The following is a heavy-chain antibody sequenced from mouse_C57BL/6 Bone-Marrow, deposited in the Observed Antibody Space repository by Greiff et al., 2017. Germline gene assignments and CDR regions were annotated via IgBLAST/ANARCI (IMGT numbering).Heavy chain of an antibody. CDR3: ARGVITTSFAY. CDR1: GFTFSSYA. Sequence: EVKLVESGGGLVKPGGSLKLSCAASGFTFSSYAMSWVRQTPEKRLEWVATISDGGSYTYYPDNVKGRFTISRDNAKNNLYLQMSHLKSEDTAMYYCARGVITTSFAYWGQGTLVTVS. CDR2: ISDGGSYT. J-gene: IGHJ3*01. D-gene: IGHD2-4*01. V-gene: IGHV5-4*03.